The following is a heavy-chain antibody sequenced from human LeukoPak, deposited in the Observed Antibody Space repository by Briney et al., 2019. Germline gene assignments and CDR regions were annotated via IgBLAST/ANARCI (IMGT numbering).Heavy chain of an antibody. CDR2: INPNSGGT. Sequence: ASVTVSCQASGYSFTGYYMHWVRPAPGRGLEWVGWINPNSGGTNYAQKFQGRVTMTRDTSTSTAYMELSRLRSDDTAVYYCARDESSEYYFDYWGQGTLVTVSS. J-gene: IGHJ4*02. V-gene: IGHV1-2*02. D-gene: IGHD3-22*01. CDR1: GYSFTGYY. CDR3: ARDESSEYYFDY.